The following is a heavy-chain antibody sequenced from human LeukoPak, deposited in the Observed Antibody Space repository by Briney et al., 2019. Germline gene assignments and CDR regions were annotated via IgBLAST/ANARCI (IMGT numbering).Heavy chain of an antibody. D-gene: IGHD1-14*01. Sequence: GSGPTLVNPTQTLTLTCSFSGFSLNTRGMCVSWIRQPPGKALEWLGNIDWDDSKYYSPSLKTRLTISKDTSKNQVVLTMANMDPVDTATYFCARPIISDRSSQDYWGQGTLVTVSS. V-gene: IGHV2-70*01. CDR3: ARPIISDRSSQDY. J-gene: IGHJ4*02. CDR1: GFSLNTRGMC. CDR2: IDWDDSK.